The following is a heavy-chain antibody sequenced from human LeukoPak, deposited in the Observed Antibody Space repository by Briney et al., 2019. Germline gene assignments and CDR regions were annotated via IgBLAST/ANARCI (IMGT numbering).Heavy chain of an antibody. CDR2: ISSSSSYI. D-gene: IGHD6-19*01. CDR3: AKTPPLGFIAVAGPGGY. CDR1: GFTFSSYS. J-gene: IGHJ4*02. V-gene: IGHV3-21*04. Sequence: GGSLRLSCAASGFTFSSYSMNWVRQAPGKGLEWVSSISSSSSYIYYADSVKGRFTISRDNAKNSLYLQMNSLRAEDTAVYYCAKTPPLGFIAVAGPGGYWGQGTLVTVSS.